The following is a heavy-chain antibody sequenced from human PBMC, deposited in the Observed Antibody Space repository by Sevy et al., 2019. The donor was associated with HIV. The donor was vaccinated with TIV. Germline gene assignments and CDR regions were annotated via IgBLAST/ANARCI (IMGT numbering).Heavy chain of an antibody. J-gene: IGHJ4*02. Sequence: SETLSLTCTVSGGSINSRTHYWGWIRQPPGKGLEWIGSNYYSGSTYYNPSLKSRVTISVDASKNQFSLKLSSVTAADTAVYYCASSVEMATVFDYWGQGTLVTVSS. V-gene: IGHV4-39*01. D-gene: IGHD4-4*01. CDR1: GGSINSRTHY. CDR2: NYYSGST. CDR3: ASSVEMATVFDY.